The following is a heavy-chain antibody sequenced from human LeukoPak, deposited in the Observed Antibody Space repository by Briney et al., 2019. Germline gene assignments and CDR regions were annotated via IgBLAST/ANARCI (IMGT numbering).Heavy chain of an antibody. Sequence: GASVKVSCKASGYTFTSYGISWVRQAPGQGLEWMGWISAYNGNTDYAQKFQGRVTITADESTSTAYMELSSLRSEDTAVYYCAKDLIPYDSSYFDYWGQGTLVTVSS. CDR3: AKDLIPYDSSYFDY. CDR2: ISAYNGNT. CDR1: GYTFTSYG. J-gene: IGHJ4*02. V-gene: IGHV1-18*01. D-gene: IGHD3-22*01.